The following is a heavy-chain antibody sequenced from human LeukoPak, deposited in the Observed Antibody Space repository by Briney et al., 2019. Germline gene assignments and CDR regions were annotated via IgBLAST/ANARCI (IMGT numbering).Heavy chain of an antibody. J-gene: IGHJ4*02. CDR3: ARLTDSSVDY. V-gene: IGHV3-11*01. D-gene: IGHD5-18*01. Sequence: GGSLRLSCAVSGLTFSDSYMTWIRQAPGKGLEWLSYMSGSGHSIYHADSIKGRFTISRDNAKNLLYLQMNSLRDDDTAMYYCARLTDSSVDYWGRGTLVTVSS. CDR1: GLTFSDSY. CDR2: MSGSGHSI.